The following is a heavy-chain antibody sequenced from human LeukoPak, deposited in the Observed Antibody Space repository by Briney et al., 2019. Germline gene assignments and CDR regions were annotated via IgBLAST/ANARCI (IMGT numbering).Heavy chain of an antibody. V-gene: IGHV3-30-3*01. CDR1: GFTFSSYA. D-gene: IGHD1-7*01. J-gene: IGHJ4*02. Sequence: GGSLRLSCAASGFTFSSYAMHWVRQAPGKGLEWVAVISYDGSNKYYADSVKGRFTISRDNSKNTLYLQMNSLRAEDTAVYYCARTGTTAGDDYWGQGTLVTVSS. CDR2: ISYDGSNK. CDR3: ARTGTTAGDDY.